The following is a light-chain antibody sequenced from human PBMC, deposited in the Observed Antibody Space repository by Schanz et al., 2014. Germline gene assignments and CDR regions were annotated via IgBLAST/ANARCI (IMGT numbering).Light chain of an antibody. CDR1: QIVSND. CDR3: QQYGSSPLYT. CDR2: GAS. J-gene: IGKJ2*01. Sequence: EVVLTQSPATLSLSPGERATLSCRASQIVSNDFAWYQQKPGQAPRLVIYGASIRATGIPDRFSGSGSDTEFTLTISRLEPEDSAVYYCQQYGSSPLYTFGQGTKLEIK. V-gene: IGKV3-20*01.